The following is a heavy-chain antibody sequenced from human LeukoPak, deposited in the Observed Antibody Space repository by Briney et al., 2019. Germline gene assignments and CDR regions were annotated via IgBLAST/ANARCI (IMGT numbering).Heavy chain of an antibody. CDR3: ARAAAGTGGGDY. Sequence: ASVKVSCKASGYTFTVYYIHWVRQAPGQGLEWMGRINPNSGGTNYAQKFQGRVTMTRDTSISTAYMELSSLRSDDTAVYYCARAAAGTGGGDYWGQGTLVTVSS. CDR1: GYTFTVYY. V-gene: IGHV1-2*06. CDR2: INPNSGGT. J-gene: IGHJ4*02. D-gene: IGHD6-13*01.